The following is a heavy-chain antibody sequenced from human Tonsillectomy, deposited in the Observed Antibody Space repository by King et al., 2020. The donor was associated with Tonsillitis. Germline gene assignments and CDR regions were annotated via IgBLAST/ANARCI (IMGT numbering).Heavy chain of an antibody. CDR1: GYTFTRYV. D-gene: IGHD3-9*01. Sequence: QLVQSGSELKKPGASVKVSCKASGYTFTRYVMNWVRQAPGQGLEWMGWINSNTGNPTNAQGFTGRFVFSLDTSVSTAYLQISSLKAEDTAVYYCARTYYDILTDAFDIWGQGTMVTVSS. CDR3: ARTYYDILTDAFDI. CDR2: INSNTGNP. V-gene: IGHV7-4-1*02. J-gene: IGHJ3*02.